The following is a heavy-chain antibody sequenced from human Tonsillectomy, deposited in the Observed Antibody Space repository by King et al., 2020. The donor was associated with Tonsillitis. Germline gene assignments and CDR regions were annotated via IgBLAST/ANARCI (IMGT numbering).Heavy chain of an antibody. CDR2: IFHSGST. J-gene: IGHJ4*02. CDR1: DGSISSGGYY. V-gene: IGHV4-31*03. CDR3: ARLSYYDSRGYYHYYFDY. D-gene: IGHD3-22*01. Sequence: QLQESGPGLVKPSQTLSLTCTVSDGSISSGGYYWSWIRQHPGKGLEWIGNIFHSGSTYYNPSLKSRIIISVDTFKNQFSLKLSSVTAADTAVYYCARLSYYDSRGYYHYYFDYWGQGTLVSVSS.